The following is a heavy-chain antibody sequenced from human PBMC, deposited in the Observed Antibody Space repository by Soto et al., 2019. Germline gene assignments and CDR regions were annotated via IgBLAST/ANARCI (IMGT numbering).Heavy chain of an antibody. Sequence: VQLVESGGGLVQPGGSLRLSCAASGFTFSSYAMHWVRQAPGKGLEWVAVISYDGSNKYYADSVKGRFTISRDNSKNTLYLQMNSLRAEDTAVYYCARSPGAAMVRPYYYYGMDVWGQGTTVTVSS. CDR3: ARSPGAAMVRPYYYYGMDV. V-gene: IGHV3-30-3*01. D-gene: IGHD5-18*01. CDR2: ISYDGSNK. J-gene: IGHJ6*02. CDR1: GFTFSSYA.